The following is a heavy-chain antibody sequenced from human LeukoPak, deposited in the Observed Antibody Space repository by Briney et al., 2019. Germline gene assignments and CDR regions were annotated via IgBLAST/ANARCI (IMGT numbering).Heavy chain of an antibody. CDR2: ISGSGGRP. CDR1: GVALSNYG. J-gene: IGHJ4*02. D-gene: IGHD3-22*01. CDR3: AKRGVVIRVILVGFHKEAYYFDS. Sequence: PGGSLRLSCAVSGVALSNYGMAWVRQAPGKGLEWVAGISGSGGRPNYADSVKGRFTISRDNAKNILYLQMNSLRAEDTAVYFCAKRGVVIRVILVGFHKEAYYFDSWGQGALVSVSS. V-gene: IGHV3-23*01.